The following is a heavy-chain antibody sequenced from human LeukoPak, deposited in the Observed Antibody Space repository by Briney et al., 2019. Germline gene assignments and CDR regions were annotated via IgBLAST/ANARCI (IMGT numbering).Heavy chain of an antibody. CDR3: ARHRVGYGRFLEWLLYSAFDI. V-gene: IGHV3-21*01. J-gene: IGHJ3*02. CDR2: ISSSSSYI. Sequence: IPGGSLRLSCAASGFTFSSYSMNWVRQAPGKGLEWVSSISSSSSYIYYADSVKGRFTISRDNAKNSLYLQMNSLRAEDTTVYYCARHRVGYGRFLEWLLYSAFDIWGQGTMVTVSS. D-gene: IGHD3-3*01. CDR1: GFTFSSYS.